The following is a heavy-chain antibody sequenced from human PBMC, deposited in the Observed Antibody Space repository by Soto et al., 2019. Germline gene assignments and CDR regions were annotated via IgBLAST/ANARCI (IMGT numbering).Heavy chain of an antibody. D-gene: IGHD3-3*01. J-gene: IGHJ4*02. CDR1: GGSISSSTHN. CDR2: MHYSGST. Sequence: SETLSLTCTVSGGSISSSTHNWGWIRQPPGQGLEWIGSMHYSGSTYYNASLKSRVTISVDTSKNQFSLKLSSVTAADTAVYYCAREGSFGMAARPPFDYWGQGTLVTVSS. CDR3: AREGSFGMAARPPFDY. V-gene: IGHV4-39*02.